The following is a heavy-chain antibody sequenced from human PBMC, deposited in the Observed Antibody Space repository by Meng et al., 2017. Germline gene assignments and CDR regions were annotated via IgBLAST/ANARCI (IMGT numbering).Heavy chain of an antibody. V-gene: IGHV3-66*01. CDR1: GITFSDHY. CDR3: ARAVTRYYFDY. J-gene: IGHJ4*02. D-gene: IGHD4-17*01. Sequence: EVQLVGAGGGLVQPGGSRRISCAASGITFSDHYMDWVRQAPGKGLEWVSVIYSGGSTYYADSVKGRFTISRDNSKNTLYLQMNSLRAEDTAVYYCARAVTRYYFDYWGQGTLVTVSS. CDR2: IYSGGST.